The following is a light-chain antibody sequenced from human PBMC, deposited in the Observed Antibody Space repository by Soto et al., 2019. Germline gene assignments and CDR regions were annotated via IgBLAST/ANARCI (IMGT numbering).Light chain of an antibody. V-gene: IGKV3-15*01. J-gene: IGKJ1*01. CDR2: GAS. CDR1: QSVNTN. CDR3: QKYNNWLWT. Sequence: EIVMTQSPATLSASPGERATLSCRASQSVNTNLVWYQQKPGKAPRLLIYGASTRYTGIPGRFSGSGYGTEFTLTISSLQSEDFAVYYCQKYNNWLWTFGQGTKVEIK.